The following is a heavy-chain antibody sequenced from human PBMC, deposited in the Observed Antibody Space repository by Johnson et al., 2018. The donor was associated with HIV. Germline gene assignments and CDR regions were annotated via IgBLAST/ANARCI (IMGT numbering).Heavy chain of an antibody. CDR2: IWYDGSNK. CDR1: GFTFSSYG. CDR3: ARVRRGSNLGAFDI. D-gene: IGHD2-15*01. V-gene: IGHV3-33*01. J-gene: IGHJ3*02. Sequence: VQLVESGGGVVQPGRSLRLSCAASGFTFSSYGMHWVRQAPGKGLEWVAVIWYDGSNKYYADSVKGRFTISRDNAKNSLYLQMNSLRDEDTALYYCARVRRGSNLGAFDIWGQGTMVTVSS.